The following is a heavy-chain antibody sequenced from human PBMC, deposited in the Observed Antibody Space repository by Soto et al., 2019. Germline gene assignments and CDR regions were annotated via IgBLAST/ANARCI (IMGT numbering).Heavy chain of an antibody. CDR3: AKLSHGGIYYYYGMDV. CDR1: GFTFSSYA. J-gene: IGHJ6*02. Sequence: GGSLRLSCAASGFTFSSYAMSWVRQAPGKGLEWVSAISGSGGSTYYADSVKGRFTISRDNSKNTLYLQMNSLRAEDTAVYYCAKLSHGGIYYYYGMDVWGQGTTVTVSS. D-gene: IGHD4-17*01. V-gene: IGHV3-23*01. CDR2: ISGSGGST.